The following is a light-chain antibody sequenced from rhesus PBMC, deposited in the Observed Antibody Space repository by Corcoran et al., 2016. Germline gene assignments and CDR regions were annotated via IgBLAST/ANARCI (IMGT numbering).Light chain of an antibody. J-gene: IGKJ1*01. CDR1: QGISSY. Sequence: DIQMTQSPSSLSASVGDTVTITCRASQGISSYLNWFQQKPGKAPKLLIYDASSLESGVPSRFSGSGSGTDFPITISSLQPEDFAAYYCLQHNSYPWTFGQGTKVEIK. CDR3: LQHNSYPWT. CDR2: DAS. V-gene: IGKV1-28*03.